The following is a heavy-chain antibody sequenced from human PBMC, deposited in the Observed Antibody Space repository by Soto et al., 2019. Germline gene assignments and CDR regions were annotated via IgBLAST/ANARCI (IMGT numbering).Heavy chain of an antibody. V-gene: IGHV3-23*01. J-gene: IGHJ1*01. CDR3: AKDGDFGEDGPAEYFEH. CDR2: TTGSGANK. Sequence: EVNLLESGGGLVQPGESLRISCVGSGFTFKNYGMTWVRQAPGKGLEWVSGTTGSGANKHYADSVRGRFNISRDNSKKTLYLEMKSLRVEDTAVYYCAKDGDFGEDGPAEYFEHWGQGTLVTVSS. D-gene: IGHD4-17*01. CDR1: GFTFKNYG.